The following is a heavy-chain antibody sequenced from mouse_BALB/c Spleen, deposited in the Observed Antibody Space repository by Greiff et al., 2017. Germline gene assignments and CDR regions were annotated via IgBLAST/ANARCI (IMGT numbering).Heavy chain of an antibody. CDR2: ISSGGST. CDR1: GFTFSSYA. Sequence: EVMLVESGGGLVKPGGSLKLSCAASGFTFSSYAMSWVRQTPEKRLEWVASISSGGSTYYPDSVKGRFTISRDNARNILYLQMSSLRSEDTAMYYCARVGITTDYAMDYWGQGTSVTVSS. CDR3: ARVGITTDYAMDY. V-gene: IGHV5-6-5*01. J-gene: IGHJ4*01. D-gene: IGHD2-4*01.